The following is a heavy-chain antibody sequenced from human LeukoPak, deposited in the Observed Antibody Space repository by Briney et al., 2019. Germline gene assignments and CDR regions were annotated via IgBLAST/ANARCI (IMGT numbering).Heavy chain of an antibody. D-gene: IGHD3-3*01. CDR2: ISGSGGST. CDR1: GFTFDDYA. V-gene: IGHV3-23*01. CDR3: AKGTIFGVVRSGGLDY. J-gene: IGHJ4*02. Sequence: GGSLRLSCAASGFTFDDYAMHWVRQAPGKGLEWVSGISGSGGSTYYADSVKGRSTISRDNSKNTLYLQMNSLRAEDTAVYYCAKGTIFGVVRSGGLDYWGQGTLVTVSS.